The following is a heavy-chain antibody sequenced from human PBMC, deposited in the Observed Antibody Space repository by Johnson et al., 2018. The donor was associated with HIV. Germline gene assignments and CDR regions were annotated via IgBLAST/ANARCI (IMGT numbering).Heavy chain of an antibody. CDR2: ISYDGTNK. CDR1: GFTFSSYV. Sequence: QVQLVESGGGVVQPGGSLRLSCAASGFTFSSYVMYWVRQAPGKGLEWVALISYDGTNKYYADSLKGRFTISRDNSKNTLYLQMNSLRAEDTAVYYCARDFGLFLGKDDAFDIWGQGTMVTVSS. V-gene: IGHV3-30*19. J-gene: IGHJ3*02. CDR3: ARDFGLFLGKDDAFDI. D-gene: IGHD7-27*01.